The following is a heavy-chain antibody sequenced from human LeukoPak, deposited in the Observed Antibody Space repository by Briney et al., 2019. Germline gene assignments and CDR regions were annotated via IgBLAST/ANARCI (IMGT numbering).Heavy chain of an antibody. J-gene: IGHJ4*02. CDR3: AREPDSSGYYSDY. CDR2: IIPILGIA. V-gene: IGHV1-69*04. CDR1: GGTFSSYA. D-gene: IGHD3-22*01. Sequence: SVKVSCKASGGTFSSYAISWVRQAPGQGLEWMGRIIPILGIANYAQKFQGRVTITADKSTSTAYMELSSLRSEDTAVYYCAREPDSSGYYSDYWGQGTLVTVSS.